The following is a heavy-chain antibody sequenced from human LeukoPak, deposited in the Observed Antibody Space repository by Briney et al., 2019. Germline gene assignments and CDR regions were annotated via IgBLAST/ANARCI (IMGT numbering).Heavy chain of an antibody. V-gene: IGHV4-39*02. CDR2: IYYSGST. J-gene: IGHJ3*02. D-gene: IGHD3-16*01. Sequence: SGTLSLTCTVSGGSISSSSYYWGWIRQPPGKGLEWIGSIYYSGSTYYNPSLKSRVTISVDTSKNQFSLKLSSVTAADTAVYYCARDLWVWKAFDIWGQGTMVTVSS. CDR3: ARDLWVWKAFDI. CDR1: GGSISSSSYY.